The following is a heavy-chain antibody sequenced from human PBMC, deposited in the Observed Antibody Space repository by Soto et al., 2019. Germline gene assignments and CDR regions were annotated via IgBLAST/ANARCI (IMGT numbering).Heavy chain of an antibody. V-gene: IGHV4-34*01. Sequence: PSETLSLTCAVYGGSFSGYYWSWIRQPPGKGLEWIGEINHSGSTNYNPSLKSRVTISVDTSKNQFSLKLSSVTAADTAVYYCAIGEWQWNVDYWGQGTLVTVSS. D-gene: IGHD6-19*01. CDR3: AIGEWQWNVDY. CDR1: GGSFSGYY. CDR2: INHSGST. J-gene: IGHJ4*02.